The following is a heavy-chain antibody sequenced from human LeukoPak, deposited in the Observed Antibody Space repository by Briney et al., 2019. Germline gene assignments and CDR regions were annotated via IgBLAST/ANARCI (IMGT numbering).Heavy chain of an antibody. CDR2: ISSSGSTI. CDR3: ARVHGGYPFDH. CDR1: GFTFSSYE. V-gene: IGHV3-48*03. Sequence: GGSLRLSCAASGFTFSSYEMNWVRQAPGKGLEWVSYISSSGSTIYYADSVKGRFTISRDNAKNSLYLQMNSLRAEDTAVYYCARVHGGYPFDHWGQGTLVTVSS. J-gene: IGHJ4*02. D-gene: IGHD2-15*01.